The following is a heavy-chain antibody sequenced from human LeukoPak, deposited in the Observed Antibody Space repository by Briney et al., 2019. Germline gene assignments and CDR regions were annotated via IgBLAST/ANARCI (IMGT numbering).Heavy chain of an antibody. Sequence: GGSLRLSCAASGFTFSRYWMTWVRQAPGKGLEFVANIKQDGSERKYVDSVRGRFTVSRDNAKNSLYLQMNSLRAEDTAVYYCARCGRYCSGGSCPCTPFDYWGQGTLVTVSS. J-gene: IGHJ4*02. V-gene: IGHV3-7*01. CDR2: IKQDGSER. CDR3: ARCGRYCSGGSCPCTPFDY. CDR1: GFTFSRYW. D-gene: IGHD2-15*01.